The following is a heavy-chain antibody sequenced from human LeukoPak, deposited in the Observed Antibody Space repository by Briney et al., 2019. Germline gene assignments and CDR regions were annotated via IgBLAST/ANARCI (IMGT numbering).Heavy chain of an antibody. D-gene: IGHD3-10*01. J-gene: IGHJ6*02. V-gene: IGHV3-21*01. CDR2: ISSSSTYI. Sequence: GGSLRLSCAASGFTFSGYRINWVRQAPGKGLEWVSSISSSSTYIYYADTLKGRFTISRENAKNSLYLQMNSLRAEDTAVYYCARDSVRGGRYGMDVWGQGTTVTVSS. CDR1: GFTFSGYR. CDR3: ARDSVRGGRYGMDV.